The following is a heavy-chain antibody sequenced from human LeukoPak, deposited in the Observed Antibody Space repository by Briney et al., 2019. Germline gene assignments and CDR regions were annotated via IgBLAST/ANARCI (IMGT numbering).Heavy chain of an antibody. V-gene: IGHV1-18*01. Sequence: GASVMVSCKASGYTFTSYGISWVRQAPGQGLEWMGWISAYNGNTNYAQKLQGRVTMTTDTSTSTAYMELRSLRSDDTAVYYCARLWVTLTNRYYFDYWGQGTLVTVSS. D-gene: IGHD2-21*01. CDR1: GYTFTSYG. J-gene: IGHJ4*02. CDR3: ARLWVTLTNRYYFDY. CDR2: ISAYNGNT.